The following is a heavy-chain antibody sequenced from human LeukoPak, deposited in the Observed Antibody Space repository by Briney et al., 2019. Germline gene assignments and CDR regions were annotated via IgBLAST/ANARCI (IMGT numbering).Heavy chain of an antibody. Sequence: GGSLRLSCAASGFAVSSSFMTWVRQAPGKGLEWVSIIYSGGTTHYADSVQGRFTISRDNSKNTLYLQMNSLRAEDTAIYYCARLYYYVSGTYSRYFDYWGQGTLVTVSS. CDR1: GFAVSSSF. CDR3: ARLYYYVSGTYSRYFDY. CDR2: IYSGGTT. J-gene: IGHJ4*02. D-gene: IGHD3-10*01. V-gene: IGHV3-53*01.